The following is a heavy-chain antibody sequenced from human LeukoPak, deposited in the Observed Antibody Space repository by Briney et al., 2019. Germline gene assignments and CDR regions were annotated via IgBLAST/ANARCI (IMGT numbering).Heavy chain of an antibody. CDR2: ISSSGSTM. J-gene: IGHJ1*01. D-gene: IGHD3-22*01. CDR3: ARAPYYYDSSGYFQH. V-gene: IGHV3-48*03. CDR1: GFTFSSCE. Sequence: PGGSLRLSCAASGFTFSSCEMNWVRQAPGKGLEWVSYISSSGSTMYYADSVKGRFTISRDNAKNSLYLQLNSLRAEDTAVYYCARAPYYYDSSGYFQHWGQGTLVTVSS.